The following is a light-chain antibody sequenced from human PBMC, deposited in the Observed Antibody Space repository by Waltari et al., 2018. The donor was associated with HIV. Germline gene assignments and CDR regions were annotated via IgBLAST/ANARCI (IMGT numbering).Light chain of an antibody. Sequence: QSALTQPPSASGSPGQSVTISCTGTSSDVGGYNYVSWYQQHPGKAPKLMIYEVSKRPPGGPDRFSGSKSGNTASLTVSGLQAEDEADYYCSSYAGSNNVVFGGGTKLTVL. V-gene: IGLV2-8*01. J-gene: IGLJ2*01. CDR2: EVS. CDR3: SSYAGSNNVV. CDR1: SSDVGGYNY.